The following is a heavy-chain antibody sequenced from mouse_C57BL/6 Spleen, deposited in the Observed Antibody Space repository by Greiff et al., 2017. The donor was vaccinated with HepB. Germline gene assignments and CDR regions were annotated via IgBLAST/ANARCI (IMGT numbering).Heavy chain of an antibody. D-gene: IGHD6-1*02. CDR3: ARRELSYFDY. CDR2: INPGSGGT. J-gene: IGHJ2*01. CDR1: GYAFTNYL. Sequence: VQLQQSGAELVRPGPSVKVSCKASGYAFTNYLIEWVKQRPGQGLEWIGVINPGSGGTNYNEKFKGKATLTADKSSSTAYMQLSSLTSEDSAVYFCARRELSYFDYWGQGTTLTVSS. V-gene: IGHV1-54*01.